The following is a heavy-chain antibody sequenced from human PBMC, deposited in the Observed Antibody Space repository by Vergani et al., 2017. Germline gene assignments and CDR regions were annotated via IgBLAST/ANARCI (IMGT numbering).Heavy chain of an antibody. CDR2: ISSSGSTK. V-gene: IGHV3-48*03. J-gene: IGHJ6*02. Sequence: EVQLVESGGGVVQPGGSLRPSCAASGFTFSSYEMNWVRRAPGKGLEWGSYISSSGSTKYYADSVKGRFTIARDNPKNSLYLQMNSLRAEDTAVYYCARDRRPNYGMDVWGQGTTVTVSS. D-gene: IGHD6-6*01. CDR1: GFTFSSYE. CDR3: ARDRRPNYGMDV.